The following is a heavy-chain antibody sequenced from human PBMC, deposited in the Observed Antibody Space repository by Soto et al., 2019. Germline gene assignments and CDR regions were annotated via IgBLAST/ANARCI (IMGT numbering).Heavy chain of an antibody. CDR1: GFTFSSYG. Sequence: QVQLVESGGGVVQPGRSLRLSCAASGFTFSSYGMHWVRQAPGKGLEWVAVIWYDGSNKYYADSVKGRFTISRDNSKNTVDRQMNSLRAEDTAVYYCARDGSEYYYDSSGYPDYWGQGTLVTVSS. CDR3: ARDGSEYYYDSSGYPDY. D-gene: IGHD3-22*01. J-gene: IGHJ4*02. CDR2: IWYDGSNK. V-gene: IGHV3-33*01.